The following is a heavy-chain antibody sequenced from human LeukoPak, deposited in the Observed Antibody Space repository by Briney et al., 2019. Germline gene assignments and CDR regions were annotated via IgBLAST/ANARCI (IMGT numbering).Heavy chain of an antibody. J-gene: IGHJ4*02. V-gene: IGHV3-74*01. Sequence: GGSLRLSCAASGFTFSNYWMHWVRQAPGKGLVWVSRINSGGSSTRDADSVKGRFTISRDNAKNTLYLQMNSLRAEDTAVYYCARAPSYSSGYDYWGQGTLVTVSS. CDR3: ARAPSYSSGYDY. D-gene: IGHD6-19*01. CDR1: GFTFSNYW. CDR2: INSGGSST.